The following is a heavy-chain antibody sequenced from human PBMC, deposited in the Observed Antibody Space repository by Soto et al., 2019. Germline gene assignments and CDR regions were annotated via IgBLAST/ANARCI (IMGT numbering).Heavy chain of an antibody. J-gene: IGHJ4*02. V-gene: IGHV4-34*01. CDR2: INHSGST. CDR1: GGSFSGYY. CDR3: ASRGSSSLDY. Sequence: QVQLQQWGAGLLKPSETLSLTCAVYGGSFSGYYWSWIRQPPGKGLEWIGEINHSGSTNYNPSLNSRVTISVDTSKNQFSLKLSSVTAADTAVYYCASRGSSSLDYWGQGTLVTVSS. D-gene: IGHD6-6*01.